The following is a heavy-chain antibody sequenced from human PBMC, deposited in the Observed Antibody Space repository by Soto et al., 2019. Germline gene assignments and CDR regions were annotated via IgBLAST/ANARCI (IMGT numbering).Heavy chain of an antibody. D-gene: IGHD3-10*01. CDR3: ARVKYGNLRPPTSLFDP. CDR2: IYPGDSDT. J-gene: IGHJ5*02. V-gene: IGHV5-51*01. Sequence: GGSLKISCRGSGYHFAHYWIGWVRPMPGKGLEWMGIIYPGDSDTTYSPSFQGQVTISADTSINTSSMELSSLRSDDTAVYYCARVKYGNLRPPTSLFDPWGQGTLVTVSS. CDR1: GYHFAHYW.